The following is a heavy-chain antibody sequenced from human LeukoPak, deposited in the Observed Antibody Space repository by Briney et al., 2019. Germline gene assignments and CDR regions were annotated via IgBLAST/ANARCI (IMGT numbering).Heavy chain of an antibody. D-gene: IGHD2-2*02. Sequence: SETLSLTCTVSGGSISSSSYYWGWLRQPPWKGMEWIGSMYYSGSTYYNPSLKSRVTISVDTSKNQFSLKLSSVTAADTAVYYCARDVVVPAAIPIYYYYYGMDVWGRGTTVTVSS. CDR1: GGSISSSSYY. V-gene: IGHV4-39*01. CDR2: MYYSGST. J-gene: IGHJ6*02. CDR3: ARDVVVPAAIPIYYYYYGMDV.